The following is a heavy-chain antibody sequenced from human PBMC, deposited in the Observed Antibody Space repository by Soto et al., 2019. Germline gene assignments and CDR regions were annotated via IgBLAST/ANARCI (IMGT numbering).Heavy chain of an antibody. J-gene: IGHJ6*02. CDR3: ASGGGDCGGDCYPHYYYGMDV. CDR2: IIPIFGTA. V-gene: IGHV1-69*12. Sequence: QVPLVQSGAEVKKPGSSVKVSCKASGGTFSSYAISWVRQAPGQGLEWMGGIIPIFGTANYAQKFQGRVTITADESTSTAYMELSSLRSEDTAVYYCASGGGDCGGDCYPHYYYGMDVWGQGTTVTVSS. CDR1: GGTFSSYA. D-gene: IGHD2-21*02.